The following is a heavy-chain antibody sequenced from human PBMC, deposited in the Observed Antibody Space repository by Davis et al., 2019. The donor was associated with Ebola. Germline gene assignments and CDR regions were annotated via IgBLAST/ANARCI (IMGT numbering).Heavy chain of an antibody. V-gene: IGHV3-21*06. J-gene: IGHJ3*02. D-gene: IGHD3-16*01. CDR2: ISGNVHYI. CDR1: GFTFSSYS. CDR3: ARVQGGARDGFDI. Sequence: GGSLRLSCAASGFTFSSYSMSWVRQAPGKGLEWVSLISGNVHYIYYGDSVKGRSTISRDNTKNLVYLQMSSLTVEDTGVYYCARVQGGARDGFDIWGQGTTVTVSS.